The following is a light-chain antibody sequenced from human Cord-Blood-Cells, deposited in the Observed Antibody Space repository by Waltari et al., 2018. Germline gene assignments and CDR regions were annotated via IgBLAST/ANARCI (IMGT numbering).Light chain of an antibody. J-gene: IGKJ3*01. CDR3: QQYGSSPPRFT. CDR2: GAS. Sequence: ELVLTQSPGTLSLSPGEIATLASRASQSVSSSYLAWYQQKPGQPPRLLIYGASSRATGIPDRFSGSGAGTDFTLTISRLEPEDFAVYYCQQYGSSPPRFTFGPGTKVDIK. V-gene: IGKV3-20*01. CDR1: QSVSSSY.